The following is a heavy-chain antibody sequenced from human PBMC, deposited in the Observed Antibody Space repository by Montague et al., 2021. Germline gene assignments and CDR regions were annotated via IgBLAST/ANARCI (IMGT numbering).Heavy chain of an antibody. Sequence: SETLSLTCTVSGDSISSKYFWSWVRQPLGKGLERIGEIYHGTTSYSPSLKGRLTVSMDTSKNQFSLKLSSVTAADTAIYYCAVGSESAWELLHHWGQGILVTVSS. J-gene: IGHJ5*02. CDR3: AVGSESAWELLHH. CDR1: GDSISSKYF. D-gene: IGHD1-26*01. V-gene: IGHV4-4*02. CDR2: IYHGTT.